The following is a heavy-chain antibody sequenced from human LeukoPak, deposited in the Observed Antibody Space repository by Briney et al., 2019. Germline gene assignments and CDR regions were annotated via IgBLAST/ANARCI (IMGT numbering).Heavy chain of an antibody. V-gene: IGHV3-7*01. J-gene: IGHJ4*02. CDR2: IKEDGSEK. CDR3: ARLSYSSGWYVPNDY. Sequence: GGSLRLSCAASGFTFRTYWMTWVRQAPGKGLEWVANIKEDGSEKYYVDSVKGRFTISRDNAKNSLYLQMNSLRAEDTAVYYCARLSYSSGWYVPNDYWGQGTLVTVSS. CDR1: GFTFRTYW. D-gene: IGHD6-19*01.